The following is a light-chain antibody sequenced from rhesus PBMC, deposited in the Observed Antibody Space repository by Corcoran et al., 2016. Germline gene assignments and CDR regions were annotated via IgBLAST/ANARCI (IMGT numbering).Light chain of an antibody. CDR1: QGISSY. CDR3: QQRNSYPFT. V-gene: IGKV1-38*01. CDR2: DAS. Sequence: DIQLTQSPSSLSASVGDRVTITCRASQGISSYLAWYQQKSGKAPKLLIKDASNLQSGVPSRLSGSGSGTEFTLTINSLQPEDFATYYCQQRNSYPFTFGPGAKLDI. J-gene: IGKJ3*01.